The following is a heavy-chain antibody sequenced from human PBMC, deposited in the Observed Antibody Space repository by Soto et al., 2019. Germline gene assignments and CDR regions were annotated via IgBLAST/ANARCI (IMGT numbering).Heavy chain of an antibody. CDR3: ARDTTY. D-gene: IGHD5-18*01. CDR2: IIPYLDIT. V-gene: IGHV1-69*02. J-gene: IGHJ4*02. Sequence: QVQLVQSGAEVKKPGSSVKVSCKAYGGTFRTYTISWVRQAPGQGLEWMGRIIPYLDITDYAQKFQGRFTIAADKSTTTAYMELNRLRSEDTAVYFCARDTTYWGQGTLVTVSS. CDR1: GGTFRTYT.